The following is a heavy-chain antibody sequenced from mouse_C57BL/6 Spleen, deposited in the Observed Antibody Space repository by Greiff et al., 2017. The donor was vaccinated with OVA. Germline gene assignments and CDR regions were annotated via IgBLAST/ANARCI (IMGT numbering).Heavy chain of an antibody. CDR2: INPNNGGT. D-gene: IGHD2-5*01. V-gene: IGHV1-22*01. CDR1: GYTFTDYN. Sequence: VQLQQSGPELVKPGASVKMSCKASGYTFTDYNMHWVKQSHGKSLEWIGYINPNNGGTSYNQKFKGKATLTVNKSSSTAYMELRSLTSEYSAVYYCARTRYSNYDAMDYWGQGTSVTVSS. CDR3: ARTRYSNYDAMDY. J-gene: IGHJ4*01.